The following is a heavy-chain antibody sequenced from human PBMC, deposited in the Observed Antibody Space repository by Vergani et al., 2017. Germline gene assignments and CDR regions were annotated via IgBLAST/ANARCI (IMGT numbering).Heavy chain of an antibody. J-gene: IGHJ4*02. D-gene: IGHD2-21*01. CDR2: INPIDSKI. CDR1: DSSFISNE. V-gene: IGHV5-51*01. CDR3: TRHGPCGDGACLHFDH. Sequence: VQLVQSGAEVKKPGESLKISCKYSDSSFISNEIAWVRQMSGKGLQWMGNINPIDSKIAYSPSFQGQAIMSLDKSITTAYLQWRSLKASDTAIYYCTRHGPCGDGACLHFDHWGQGTQVTVSS.